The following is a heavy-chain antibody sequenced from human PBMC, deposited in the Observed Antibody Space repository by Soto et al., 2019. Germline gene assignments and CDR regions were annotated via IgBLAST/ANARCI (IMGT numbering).Heavy chain of an antibody. V-gene: IGHV3-33*01. Sequence: GGSLRLSCAASGFTFSKYGMHWVRQAPGKGLEWVALIWNDGIRKVYVDSVKGRFTISRGNSKNALDLQMNNLRDEDTAVYYCARDDDNDANALDYWGPGTLVTVS. CDR3: ARDDDNDANALDY. CDR2: IWNDGIRK. CDR1: GFTFSKYG. J-gene: IGHJ4*02.